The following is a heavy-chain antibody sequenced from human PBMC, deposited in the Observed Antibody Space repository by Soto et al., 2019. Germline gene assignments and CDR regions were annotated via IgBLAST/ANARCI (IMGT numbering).Heavy chain of an antibody. D-gene: IGHD6-13*01. CDR3: ARDEPPFSWQQLATGWFDP. Sequence: PSQTLSLTCAISGDSVSSNSAAWNWIRQSPSRGLEWLGRTYYRSKWYNDYAVSVKSRITINPDTSKNQFSLQLNSVTPEDTAVYYCARDEPPFSWQQLATGWFDPWGQGTLVTVSS. CDR2: TYYRSKWYN. J-gene: IGHJ5*02. CDR1: GDSVSSNSAA. V-gene: IGHV6-1*01.